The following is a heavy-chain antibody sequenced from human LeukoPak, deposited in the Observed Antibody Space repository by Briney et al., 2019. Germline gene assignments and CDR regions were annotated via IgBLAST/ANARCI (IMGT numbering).Heavy chain of an antibody. CDR1: GYTFTGYY. D-gene: IGHD5-18*01. Sequence: ASVKVSCKASGYTFTGYYMHWVRQAPGQGLEWMRWISAYNGNTNYAQKLQGRVTMTTDTSTSTAYMELRSLRSDDTAVYYCARALYSYGSYWGQGTLVTVSS. J-gene: IGHJ4*02. CDR3: ARALYSYGSY. V-gene: IGHV1-18*04. CDR2: ISAYNGNT.